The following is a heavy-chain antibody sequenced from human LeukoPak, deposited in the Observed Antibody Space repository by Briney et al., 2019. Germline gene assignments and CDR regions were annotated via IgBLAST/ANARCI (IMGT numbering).Heavy chain of an antibody. Sequence: TLSLTCTVSAGSLSSGCYYWSWIRHHPVKGLEWIGYIYYSGSTYYNPSLKSRVTISLDTSKNQFSLKLSSVTAADTAVYYCASDFHLDYWGQGTLVTVSS. V-gene: IGHV4-31*03. CDR1: AGSLSSGCYY. CDR2: IYYSGST. J-gene: IGHJ4*02. CDR3: ASDFHLDY.